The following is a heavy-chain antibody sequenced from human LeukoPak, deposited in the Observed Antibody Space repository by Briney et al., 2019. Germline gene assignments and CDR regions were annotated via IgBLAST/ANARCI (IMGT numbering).Heavy chain of an antibody. J-gene: IGHJ5*02. V-gene: IGHV3-30-3*01. CDR1: GLTFSSYA. CDR3: ARDSLIGSLINWFDP. D-gene: IGHD1-26*01. CDR2: ISYDGSNK. Sequence: GRSLRLSCAASGLTFSSYAMHWVRQAPGKGLEWVAVISYDGSNKYYADSVKGRFTISRDNSKNTLYLQMNSLRAEDTAVYYCARDSLIGSLINWFDPWGQGTLVTVSS.